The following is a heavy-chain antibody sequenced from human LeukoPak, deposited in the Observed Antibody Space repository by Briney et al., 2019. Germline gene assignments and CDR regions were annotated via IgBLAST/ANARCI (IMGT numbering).Heavy chain of an antibody. CDR2: ISYDGSNK. D-gene: IGHD3-16*01. CDR3: AKDRFSLGRQFMDY. Sequence: GGSLRLSCAASGFTFSSYGMHWVRQAPGKGLEWVAVISYDGSNKYYADSVKGRFTISRDNSKNTLYLQMNSLRAEDTAVYYCAKDRFSLGRQFMDYWGQGTLVTVSS. CDR1: GFTFSSYG. J-gene: IGHJ4*02. V-gene: IGHV3-30*18.